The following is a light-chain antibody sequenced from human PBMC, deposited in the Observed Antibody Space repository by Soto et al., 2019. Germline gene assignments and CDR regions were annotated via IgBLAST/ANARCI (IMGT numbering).Light chain of an antibody. CDR1: QSVSKY. V-gene: IGKV3-20*01. CDR2: GAS. Sequence: EIVLTQSPGTLALSPGEGATLSCRASQSVSKYLAWYQQKPGQAPRLLIYGASSRATGIPDSFSGSGSGTDFTLTISRLEPEDVAVDYCQQYGGSPQTFGQGTKVEIK. J-gene: IGKJ1*01. CDR3: QQYGGSPQT.